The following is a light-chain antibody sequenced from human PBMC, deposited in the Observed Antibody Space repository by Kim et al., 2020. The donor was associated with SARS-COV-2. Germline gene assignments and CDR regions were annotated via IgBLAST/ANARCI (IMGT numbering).Light chain of an antibody. V-gene: IGLV3-19*01. CDR2: GKN. Sequence: LDKTGRITCQGDSLRSYYASWYQQKPGQAPVLVIYGKNNRPSGIPDRFSGSSSGNTASLTITGAQAEDEADYYCNSRDSSGNHVVFGGGTQLTVL. J-gene: IGLJ2*01. CDR1: SLRSYY. CDR3: NSRDSSGNHVV.